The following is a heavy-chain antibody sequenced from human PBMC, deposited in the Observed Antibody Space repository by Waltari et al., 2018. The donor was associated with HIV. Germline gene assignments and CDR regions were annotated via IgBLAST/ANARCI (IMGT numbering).Heavy chain of an antibody. Sequence: EVQLVESGGGLVQPGGSLRLSCAASGFTFINSEMNWVRQAPGKGLEWVAYTRSRGSRKYYAESVKGRFTISKDTAKNSVYLQMNSLRVEDTALYYCARLRIDTIMWAAFDYWGQGTLVTVSS. D-gene: IGHD3-16*01. CDR3: ARLRIDTIMWAAFDY. V-gene: IGHV3-48*03. CDR1: GFTFINSE. CDR2: TRSRGSRK. J-gene: IGHJ4*02.